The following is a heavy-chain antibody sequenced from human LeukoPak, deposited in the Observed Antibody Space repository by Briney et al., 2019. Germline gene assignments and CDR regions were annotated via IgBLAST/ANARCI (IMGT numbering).Heavy chain of an antibody. Sequence: ASVKVSCKASGYTFTRYGISWVRQAPGQGLEWMGWINPNNGNTNYVQKLQGRVAMTTDTSTSTAYMELRSLRSDDTAVYYCARVGYDSSGRHRYAFDIWGQGTMVTVSS. CDR2: INPNNGNT. CDR1: GYTFTRYG. J-gene: IGHJ3*02. D-gene: IGHD3-22*01. V-gene: IGHV1-18*01. CDR3: ARVGYDSSGRHRYAFDI.